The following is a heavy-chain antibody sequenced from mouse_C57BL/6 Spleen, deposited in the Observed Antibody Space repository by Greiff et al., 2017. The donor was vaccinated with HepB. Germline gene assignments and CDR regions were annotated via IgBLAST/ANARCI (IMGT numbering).Heavy chain of an antibody. Sequence: LQQPGAELVRPGTSVKLSCKASGYTFTSYWMHWVKQRPGQGLEWIGVIDPSDSYTNYNQKFKGKATLTVDTSSSTAYMQLSSLTSEDSAVYYCARKDYGSSYGWYFDVWGTGTTVTVSS. D-gene: IGHD1-1*01. CDR2: IDPSDSYT. CDR1: GYTFTSYW. J-gene: IGHJ1*03. CDR3: ARKDYGSSYGWYFDV. V-gene: IGHV1-59*01.